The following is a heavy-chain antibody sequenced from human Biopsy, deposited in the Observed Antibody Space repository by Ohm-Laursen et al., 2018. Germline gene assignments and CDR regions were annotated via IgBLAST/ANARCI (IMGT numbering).Heavy chain of an antibody. CDR1: GDSVSSGSFY. CDR3: ARGMRSSGWPYFDS. V-gene: IGHV4-61*01. D-gene: IGHD6-19*01. CDR2: IYDRGSTA. Sequence: SETLSLTCTVSGDSVSSGSFYWTWIRQPPGQGLEYIGYIYDRGSTANYNPSLESRVTMSVHTPKNQFSLKLSSVTAADTAIYYCARGMRSSGWPYFDSWGQGTLVTVSS. J-gene: IGHJ4*02.